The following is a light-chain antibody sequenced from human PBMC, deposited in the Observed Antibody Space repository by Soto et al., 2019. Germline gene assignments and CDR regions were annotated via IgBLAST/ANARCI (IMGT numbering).Light chain of an antibody. Sequence: EIVMTQSPATLSVSPGERATLPCRASQSVSRNLAWYQQTRGQAPRLLMFDASTRATGIPARFSGSGSGTDFTLTISSLQSEDSAIYYCQQYNNWPRTFGQGTKVDIK. V-gene: IGKV3-15*01. CDR2: DAS. CDR1: QSVSRN. J-gene: IGKJ1*01. CDR3: QQYNNWPRT.